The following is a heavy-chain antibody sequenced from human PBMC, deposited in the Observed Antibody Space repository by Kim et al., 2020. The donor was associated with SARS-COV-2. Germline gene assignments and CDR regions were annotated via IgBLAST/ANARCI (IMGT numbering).Heavy chain of an antibody. Sequence: GGSLRLSCATSGFTFSAYDMNWVRQAPGKGLEWLSFITKTSTTIYYADSVEGRFTISRDNAKNSLFLQMNSLRDEDTALYYCVRERMGGAFDMWGPGTMV. D-gene: IGHD3-16*01. CDR2: ITKTSTTI. V-gene: IGHV3-48*02. J-gene: IGHJ3*02. CDR1: GFTFSAYD. CDR3: VRERMGGAFDM.